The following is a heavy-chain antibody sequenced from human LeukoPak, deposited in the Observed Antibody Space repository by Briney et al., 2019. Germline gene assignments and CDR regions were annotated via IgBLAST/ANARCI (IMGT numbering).Heavy chain of an antibody. Sequence: GGSLRLSCAASGFTFSSYAMSWVRQAPGKGLEWVSAISGSGGSTYYADSVKGRFTISRDNSKNTLYLQMNSLRAEDTAAYYCAKRVYYDFWSGPNWFDPWGQRTLVTVSS. CDR2: ISGSGGST. D-gene: IGHD3-3*01. J-gene: IGHJ5*02. CDR1: GFTFSSYA. V-gene: IGHV3-23*01. CDR3: AKRVYYDFWSGPNWFDP.